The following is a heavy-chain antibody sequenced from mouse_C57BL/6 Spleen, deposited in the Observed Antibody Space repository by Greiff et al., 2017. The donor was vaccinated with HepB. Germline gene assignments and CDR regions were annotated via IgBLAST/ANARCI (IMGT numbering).Heavy chain of an antibody. CDR1: GFTFSNYW. CDR2: IRLKSDNYAT. D-gene: IGHD1-1*01. Sequence: EVHLVESGGGLVQPGGSMKLSCVASGFTFSNYWMNWVRQSPEKGLEWVAQIRLKSDNYATHYAESVKGRFTISRDDSKSSVYLQMNNLRAEDTGIYYCTGGITTVVAPFDYWGQGTTLTVSS. V-gene: IGHV6-3*01. J-gene: IGHJ2*01. CDR3: TGGITTVVAPFDY.